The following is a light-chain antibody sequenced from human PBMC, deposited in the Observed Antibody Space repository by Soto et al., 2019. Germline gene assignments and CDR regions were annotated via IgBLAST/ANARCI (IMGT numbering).Light chain of an antibody. CDR1: QSISGY. J-gene: IGKJ2*01. CDR2: AAS. CDR3: RQSYTVPYT. Sequence: DIQMTQSPSSLSASVGDRVTITCRASQSISGYLSWYYQRPGKAPKLLISAASTLQSGVPSRFSGSESGTDFTLTISSLQPEDSATYYCRQSYTVPYTFGQGTKLEVK. V-gene: IGKV1-39*01.